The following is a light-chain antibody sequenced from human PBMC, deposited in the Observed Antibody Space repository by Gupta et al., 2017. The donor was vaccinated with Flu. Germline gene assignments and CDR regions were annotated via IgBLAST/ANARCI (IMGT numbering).Light chain of an antibody. V-gene: IGKV1-5*03. CDR2: KAS. CDR1: QSISIW. J-gene: IGKJ1*01. Sequence: PSTLSASVGDRVTITCRASQSISIWLAWFQKKPGKAPKPLIYKASSLESGVPSRFSGSGSGTEFSLTISSLQPDDFATYYCQQYATYAWTFGQGTKVEIK. CDR3: QQYATYAWT.